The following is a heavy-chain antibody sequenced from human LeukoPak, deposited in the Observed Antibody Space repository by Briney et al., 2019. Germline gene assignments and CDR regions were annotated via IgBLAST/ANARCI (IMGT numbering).Heavy chain of an antibody. CDR3: AKDQGLRWYLGVFDI. D-gene: IGHD4-23*01. Sequence: PEGSLRLSCAASGFTFSSYGMHWVRQAPGKGLEWVAVISFDGSNKYYADSVKGRFTISRDNSKNTLYLQLNSLRAEDTAVYYCAKDQGLRWYLGVFDIWGPRDNGHRLF. V-gene: IGHV3-30*18. CDR1: GFTFSSYG. CDR2: ISFDGSNK. J-gene: IGHJ3*02.